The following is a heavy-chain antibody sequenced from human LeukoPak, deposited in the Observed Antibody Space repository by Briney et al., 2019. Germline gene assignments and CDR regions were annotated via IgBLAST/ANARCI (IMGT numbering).Heavy chain of an antibody. CDR2: ITSGGST. CDR3: AKSHYYDSTYGSYYFDY. D-gene: IGHD3-22*01. Sequence: PGGSLRLSCAASGITFSSYAMSWVRQAPGKGLEWVSGITSGGSTYYADSVKGRFTISRDNSKNTPYLQMNSLRAEDTAVYYCAKSHYYDSTYGSYYFDYWGQGTLVTVSS. J-gene: IGHJ4*02. CDR1: GITFSSYA. V-gene: IGHV3-23*01.